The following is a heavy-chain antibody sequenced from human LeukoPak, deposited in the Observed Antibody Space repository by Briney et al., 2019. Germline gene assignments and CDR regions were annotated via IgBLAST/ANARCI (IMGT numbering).Heavy chain of an antibody. J-gene: IGHJ4*02. V-gene: IGHV4-4*07. Sequence: PETLSLTCTVSGGSISNYYWSWIRQPAGKGLEWIGRIYTSESTDYNPSLKSRVTMSVDTSKNQFSLKLSSVTAADTAVYYCARTKRHNWNYFLFDCWGQGTLVTVSS. CDR3: ARTKRHNWNYFLFDC. CDR1: GGSISNYY. D-gene: IGHD1-7*01. CDR2: IYTSEST.